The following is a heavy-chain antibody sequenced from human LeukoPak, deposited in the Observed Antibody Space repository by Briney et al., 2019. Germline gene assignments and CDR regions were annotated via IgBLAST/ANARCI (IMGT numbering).Heavy chain of an antibody. Sequence: GGSLRLSCAASGFTFSSYGMHWVRQAPGKGLEWVAFIRYDGSNKYYADSVKGRFTISRDNPKNTLYLQMNSLRAEDTAVYYCAKDRYSGYDSCPDYWGQGTLVTVSS. V-gene: IGHV3-30*02. J-gene: IGHJ4*02. CDR2: IRYDGSNK. CDR3: AKDRYSGYDSCPDY. D-gene: IGHD5-12*01. CDR1: GFTFSSYG.